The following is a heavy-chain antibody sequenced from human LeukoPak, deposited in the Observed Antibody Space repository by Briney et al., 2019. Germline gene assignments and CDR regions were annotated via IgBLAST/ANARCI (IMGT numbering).Heavy chain of an antibody. CDR3: AKLGEGTYYYDSSGYYDHTYYFDY. D-gene: IGHD3-22*01. CDR1: GGTFSSYA. J-gene: IGHJ4*02. V-gene: IGHV3-23*01. CDR2: ISGSGGST. Sequence: ASVKVSCKASGGTFSSYAMSWVRQAPGKGLEWVSAISGSGGSTYYADSVKGRFTISRDNSKNTLYLQMNSLRAEDTAVYYCAKLGEGTYYYDSSGYYDHTYYFDYWGQGTLVTVSS.